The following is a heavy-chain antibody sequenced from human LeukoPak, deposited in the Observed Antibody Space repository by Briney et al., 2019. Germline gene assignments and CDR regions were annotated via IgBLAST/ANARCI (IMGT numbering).Heavy chain of an antibody. D-gene: IGHD4-17*01. CDR2: ISGSGGST. CDR3: AMPPTTYGDYVFDY. Sequence: GGSLRLSCAASGFTFSHFWMSWVRQAPGKGLEWVSAISGSGGSTYYADSVKGRFTISRDNSKNTLYLQMNSLRAEDTAVYYCAMPPTTYGDYVFDYWGQGTLVTVSS. J-gene: IGHJ4*02. V-gene: IGHV3-23*01. CDR1: GFTFSHFW.